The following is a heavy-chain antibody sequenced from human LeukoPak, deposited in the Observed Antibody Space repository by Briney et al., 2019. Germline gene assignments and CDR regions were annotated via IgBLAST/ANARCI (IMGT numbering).Heavy chain of an antibody. Sequence: SETLSLTCTVSGYSISSGYYWGWIRQPPGKGLEWIGSIYHSGSTYYNPSLKSRVTISVDTSKNQFSLKLSSVTAADTAVYYCARDRLDYYYGMDVWGQGTTVTVSS. CDR1: GYSISSGYY. V-gene: IGHV4-38-2*02. CDR2: IYHSGST. D-gene: IGHD6-19*01. J-gene: IGHJ6*02. CDR3: ARDRLDYYYGMDV.